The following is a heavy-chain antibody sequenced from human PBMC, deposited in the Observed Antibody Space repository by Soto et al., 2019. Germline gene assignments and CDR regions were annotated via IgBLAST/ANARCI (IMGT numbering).Heavy chain of an antibody. Sequence: QVQLVQSGAEVKKPGASVKVSCKASGYTFTSYYMHWVRQAPGQGLEWMGIINPSGGSTSYAQKFQGRVTMTRDTSTNTVYMALRSLRSEDTAVYYCARDRDTAMVNDAFDIWAQGTMVTVSS. CDR2: INPSGGST. D-gene: IGHD5-18*01. CDR1: GYTFTSYY. CDR3: ARDRDTAMVNDAFDI. J-gene: IGHJ3*02. V-gene: IGHV1-46*01.